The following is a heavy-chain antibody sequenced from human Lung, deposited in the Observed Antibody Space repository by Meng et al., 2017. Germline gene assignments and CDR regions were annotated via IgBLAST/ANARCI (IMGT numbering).Heavy chain of an antibody. CDR3: ARGAGYSSGWYVGAFDI. CDR1: GFTFSSYW. V-gene: IGHV3-7*01. D-gene: IGHD6-19*01. CDR2: IKQDGSEK. Sequence: GESLKISCAASGFTFSSYWMSWVRQAPGKGLEWVANIKQDGSEKYYVDSVKGRFTIFRDNAKNSLYLQMNSLRAEDTAVYYCARGAGYSSGWYVGAFDIWGQGTMVTVSS. J-gene: IGHJ3*02.